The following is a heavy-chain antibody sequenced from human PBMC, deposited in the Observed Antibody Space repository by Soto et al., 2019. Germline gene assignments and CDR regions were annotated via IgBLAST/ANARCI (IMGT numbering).Heavy chain of an antibody. Sequence: VRQAPGKGLEWVAVISYDGSNKYYADSVKGRFTISRDNSKNTLYLQMNSLRAEDTAVYYCAKDIYGGLLGYWGQGTLVTVSS. D-gene: IGHD4-17*01. CDR2: ISYDGSNK. CDR3: AKDIYGGLLGY. V-gene: IGHV3-30*18. J-gene: IGHJ4*02.